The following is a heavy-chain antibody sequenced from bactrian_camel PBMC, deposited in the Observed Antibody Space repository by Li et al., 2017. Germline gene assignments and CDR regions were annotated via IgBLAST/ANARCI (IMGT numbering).Heavy chain of an antibody. CDR1: GYTYDTYC. CDR2: IDSDGDT. CDR3: AAGQGVGWCLDVIRVGAEPDFDC. Sequence: VQLVESGGGSVQAGGSLRLSCEAPGYTYDTYCMGWFRQAPGKEREGIATIDSDGDTAYVESMKGRFTISVDNAKNTLYLQMNSLNPEDTGTYTCAAGQGVGWCLDVIRVGAEPDFDCWGHGTQVTVS. J-gene: IGHJ6*01. V-gene: IGHV3S26*01. D-gene: IGHD5*01.